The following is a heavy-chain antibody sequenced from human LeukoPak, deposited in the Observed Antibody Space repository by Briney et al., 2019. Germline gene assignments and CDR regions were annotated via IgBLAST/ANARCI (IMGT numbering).Heavy chain of an antibody. D-gene: IGHD2-2*01. CDR3: ARDHLYCSSTSCFYNWFDP. J-gene: IGHJ5*02. Sequence: SQTLSLTCTVSGGSISSGDYYWSWIRQPPGKGLEWIGYIYYSGSTYYNPFLKSRVTISVDTSKNQFSLKLSSVTAADTAVYYCARDHLYCSSTSCFYNWFDPWGQGTLVTVSS. CDR2: IYYSGST. V-gene: IGHV4-30-4*08. CDR1: GGSISSGDYY.